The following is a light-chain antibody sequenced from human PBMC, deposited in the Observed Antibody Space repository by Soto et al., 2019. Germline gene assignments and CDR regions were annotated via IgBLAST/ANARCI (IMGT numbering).Light chain of an antibody. CDR3: CSFAGTYIFVI. Sequence: QSALTQPRSVSGSPGQSVTISCSGTSNDVGGYNYVSWYQQHPGKAPKLMIYDVSKRPSGVPDRFSGSKSGNTASLTISGLQTADEADYYCCSFAGTYIFVIFGGGTKVTVL. V-gene: IGLV2-11*01. J-gene: IGLJ2*01. CDR2: DVS. CDR1: SNDVGGYNY.